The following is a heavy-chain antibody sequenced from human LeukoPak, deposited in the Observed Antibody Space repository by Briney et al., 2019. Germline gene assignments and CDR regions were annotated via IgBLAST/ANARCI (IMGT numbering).Heavy chain of an antibody. Sequence: SVTVSCKASGGTFSSYAISWVRQAPGQGLEWMGGIIPIFGTANYAQKFQGRVTTTADESTSTAYMELSSLRSEDTAVYYCARDRIPDCGDLNWFDPWGQGTLVTVSS. CDR1: GGTFSSYA. V-gene: IGHV1-69*13. CDR3: ARDRIPDCGDLNWFDP. CDR2: IIPIFGTA. J-gene: IGHJ5*02. D-gene: IGHD4-17*01.